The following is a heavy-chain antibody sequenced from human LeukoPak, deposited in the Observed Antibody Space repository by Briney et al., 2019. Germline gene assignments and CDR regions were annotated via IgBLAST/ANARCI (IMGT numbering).Heavy chain of an antibody. CDR3: ASGLWFDP. J-gene: IGHJ5*02. Sequence: PSETLSFNSAVYAGSFSGYYWSWIRQPPGQGLEWIGEINHNGSTNDNPSHKSRVTISVDTSKHQFSLKLSSVTAADTAVYYCASGLWFDPGGQGTLVTVSS. CDR2: INHNGST. V-gene: IGHV4-34*01. CDR1: AGSFSGYY.